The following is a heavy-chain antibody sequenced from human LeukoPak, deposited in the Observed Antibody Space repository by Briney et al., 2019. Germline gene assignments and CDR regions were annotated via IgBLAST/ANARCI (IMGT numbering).Heavy chain of an antibody. CDR1: GFTFSSYA. D-gene: IGHD5-18*01. V-gene: IGHV3-30*04. J-gene: IGHJ3*02. CDR3: ARTADQRDIQLWPHDAFDI. CDR2: ISYDGSNK. Sequence: GRSLRLSCAASGFTFSSYAMHWVRQAPGKGLEWVAVISYDGSNKYYADSVKGRFTISRDNSKNTLYLQMNGLRAEDTAVYYCARTADQRDIQLWPHDAFDIWGQGTMVTVSS.